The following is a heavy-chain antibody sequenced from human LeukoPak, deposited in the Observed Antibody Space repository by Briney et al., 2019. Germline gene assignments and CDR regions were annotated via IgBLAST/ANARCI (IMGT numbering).Heavy chain of an antibody. CDR1: GGSISSHY. CDR3: ATCIGGDCSPHGDYYYYYMDV. D-gene: IGHD2-21*02. CDR2: MSISGNT. Sequence: KPSETLSLTCTISGGSISSHYYSWIRQPAGKGLEWIGRMSISGNTNYNPSLKSRVTISVDTSKNQFSLKLSSVTAADTAVYYCATCIGGDCSPHGDYYYYYMDVWGKGTTVTVSS. V-gene: IGHV4-4*07. J-gene: IGHJ6*03.